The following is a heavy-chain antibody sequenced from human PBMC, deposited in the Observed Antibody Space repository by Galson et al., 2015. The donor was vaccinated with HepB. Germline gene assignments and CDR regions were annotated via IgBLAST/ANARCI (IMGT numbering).Heavy chain of an antibody. D-gene: IGHD3/OR15-3a*01. J-gene: IGHJ1*01. CDR1: GYTFTSYG. CDR3: ARALQKLDLRADAEYFQH. V-gene: IGHV1-18*04. CDR2: ISAYNGNT. Sequence: SVKVSCKASGYTFTSYGISWVRQAPGQGLEWMGWISAYNGNTNYAQKLQGRVTMTTDTSTSTAYMELRSLRSDDTAVYYCARALQKLDLRADAEYFQHWGQGTLVTVSS.